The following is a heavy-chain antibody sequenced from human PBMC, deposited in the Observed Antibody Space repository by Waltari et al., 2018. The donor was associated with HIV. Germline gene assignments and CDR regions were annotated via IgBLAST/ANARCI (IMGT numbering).Heavy chain of an antibody. D-gene: IGHD2-21*01. V-gene: IGHV4-61*02. CDR1: GGSISSSNYY. CDR3: ARRYCGRACNDFYYFDL. Sequence: GLVKSSQTLSLTCTVSGGSISSSNYYWSWIRRPAGKGLEWIGRVFLSGSTNYNPSLKSRISMSIDPSKNQFSLNLRSVTAEDTATYFCARRYCGRACNDFYYFDLWGRGTLVTVSS. J-gene: IGHJ2*01. CDR2: VFLSGST.